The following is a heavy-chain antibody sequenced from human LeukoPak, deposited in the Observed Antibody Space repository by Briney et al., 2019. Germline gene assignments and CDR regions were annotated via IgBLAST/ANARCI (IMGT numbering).Heavy chain of an antibody. J-gene: IGHJ4*02. Sequence: ASVKVSCKASGYTFTSYYMHWVRQAPGQGLEWMGIINPSGGSTSYAQKFQGRVTMTRDTSTSTVYMELSSLRSEDTAVYYCARDSYYDSSGYYVYYFGYWGQGTLVTVSS. D-gene: IGHD3-22*01. CDR1: GYTFTSYY. CDR2: INPSGGST. V-gene: IGHV1-46*01. CDR3: ARDSYYDSSGYYVYYFGY.